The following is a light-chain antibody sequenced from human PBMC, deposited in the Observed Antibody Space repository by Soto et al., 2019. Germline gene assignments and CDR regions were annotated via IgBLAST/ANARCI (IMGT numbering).Light chain of an antibody. CDR2: DAS. V-gene: IGKV3-15*01. J-gene: IGKJ4*01. CDR3: QQYNNWPLT. Sequence: IVMTQSPATLSVSPGERVTLSCRAGQSISSNLAWYQQKPGQAPRLLMYDASTRATGIPARFSGSGSGTEFTLTISSLQSEDFAVYHCQQYNNWPLTFGGGTKVEIK. CDR1: QSISSN.